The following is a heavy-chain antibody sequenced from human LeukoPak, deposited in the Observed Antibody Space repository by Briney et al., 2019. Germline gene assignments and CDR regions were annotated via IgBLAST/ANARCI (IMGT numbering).Heavy chain of an antibody. Sequence: SETLSLTCTVSGGSLRPYYWTWIRQPPGRGLEWIGEINHSGSTNYNPSLKSRVTILVDTSKNQFSLKLSSVTAADTAVYYCARGLTSGRRQRRALYDYWGQGTLVTVSS. D-gene: IGHD3-10*01. CDR1: GGSLRPYY. J-gene: IGHJ4*02. V-gene: IGHV4-34*01. CDR2: INHSGST. CDR3: ARGLTSGRRQRRALYDY.